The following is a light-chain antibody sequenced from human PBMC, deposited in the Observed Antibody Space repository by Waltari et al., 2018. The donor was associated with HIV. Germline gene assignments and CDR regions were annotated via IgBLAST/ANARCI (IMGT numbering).Light chain of an antibody. Sequence: QSALTQPRPVSGSPGQSVTIPCTGSSSDVGGYNYVSWYQQHPTKAPKLIIYDVSERPSGVPDRFSGSKSGNRASLTISGLQAEDEADYYFYSYAGSLLFGGGTKLTVL. CDR3: YSYAGSLL. CDR2: DVS. J-gene: IGLJ2*01. V-gene: IGLV2-11*01. CDR1: SSDVGGYNY.